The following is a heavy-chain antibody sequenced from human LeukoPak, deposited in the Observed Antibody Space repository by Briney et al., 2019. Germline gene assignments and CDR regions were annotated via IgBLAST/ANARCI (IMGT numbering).Heavy chain of an antibody. CDR3: VRSVDYLGYYFDY. J-gene: IGHJ4*02. CDR1: GGSISSYY. Sequence: PSETLSLTCTVSGGSISSYYWSWIRQPPGKGLEWIGYIYYSGSTNYNPSLKSRVTISVDTSKNQFSLKLSSVTAADTAVYYCVRSVDYLGYYFDYWGQGTLVTVSS. V-gene: IGHV4-59*01. CDR2: IYYSGST. D-gene: IGHD7-27*01.